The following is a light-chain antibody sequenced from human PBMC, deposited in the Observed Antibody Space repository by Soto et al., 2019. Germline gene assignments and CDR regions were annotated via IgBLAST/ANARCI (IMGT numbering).Light chain of an antibody. CDR2: DAS. Sequence: DIQMTQSPSTLSSSLLDSVTITFRASQSISSWLAWYQQKPGKAPKLLIYDASSLDGGVPSRFSGSGSGTEFTLTISSVQPDDFATYYCQQYNSYSYTFGQGTKVDIK. CDR1: QSISSW. CDR3: QQYNSYSYT. V-gene: IGKV1-5*01. J-gene: IGKJ2*01.